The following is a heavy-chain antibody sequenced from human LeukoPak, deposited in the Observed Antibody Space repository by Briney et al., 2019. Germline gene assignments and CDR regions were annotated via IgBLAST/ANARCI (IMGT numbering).Heavy chain of an antibody. Sequence: ASVKVSCMASGGTFSSYAISWVRQAPGQGLEWMGGIIPIFGPANYAQKFQGRVTITADKSTSTAYMELSSLRSEDTAVYYCARVTDYYGGNSGPAFDYWGQGTLVTVSS. V-gene: IGHV1-69*06. CDR3: ARVTDYYGGNSGPAFDY. CDR1: GGTFSSYA. J-gene: IGHJ4*02. D-gene: IGHD4-23*01. CDR2: IIPIFGPA.